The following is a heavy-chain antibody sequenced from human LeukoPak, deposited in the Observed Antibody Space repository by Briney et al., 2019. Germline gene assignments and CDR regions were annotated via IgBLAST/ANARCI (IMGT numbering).Heavy chain of an antibody. D-gene: IGHD6-19*01. CDR2: ISSSSSYI. J-gene: IGHJ4*02. CDR3: ARDRSSGWHYFDY. Sequence: GGSLRLSCAASGFTFSSYSMNWVRQAPGKGLEWVSSISSSSSYIYYANSVKGRFTISRDNAKNSLYLQMNSLRAEDTAVYYCARDRSSGWHYFDYWGQGNLVTVSS. CDR1: GFTFSSYS. V-gene: IGHV3-21*01.